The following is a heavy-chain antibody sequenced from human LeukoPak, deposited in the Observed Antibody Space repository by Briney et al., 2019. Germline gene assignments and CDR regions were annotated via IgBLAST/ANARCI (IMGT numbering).Heavy chain of an antibody. J-gene: IGHJ4*02. CDR2: IYPGDSHT. CDR1: GYSFTNYW. D-gene: IGHD2-2*03. V-gene: IGHV5-51*01. Sequence: GESLKISCKGSGYSFTNYWIGWVRQMPGKGLEWMGIIYPGDSHTRYSPSFQGQVTISADRSISTAYLQWSSLKASDTAMYYCARLDIVLVPATEYYFDYWGQGTLATVSS. CDR3: ARLDIVLVPATEYYFDY.